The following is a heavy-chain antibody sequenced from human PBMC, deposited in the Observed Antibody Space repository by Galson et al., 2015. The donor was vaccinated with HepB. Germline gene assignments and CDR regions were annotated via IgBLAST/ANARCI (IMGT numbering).Heavy chain of an antibody. CDR1: GGSISGYS. Sequence: ETLSLTCTVSGGSISGYSWTWIRQSPGKGLEWIGYIYYRGSTNYNPSLKSRVTISVDTSKNQFSLELRSVTAADTAVYYCARLYDRGGLWARSDYWGQGILVIVSS. CDR2: IYYRGST. D-gene: IGHD3-22*01. V-gene: IGHV4-59*08. J-gene: IGHJ4*02. CDR3: ARLYDRGGLWARSDY.